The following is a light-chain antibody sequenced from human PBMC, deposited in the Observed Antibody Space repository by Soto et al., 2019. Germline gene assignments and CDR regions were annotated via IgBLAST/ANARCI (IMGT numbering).Light chain of an antibody. CDR2: HAS. Sequence: IQLTQPPTTLPASVGDRVTLTCRASESISNWLAWYQQRPGTAPKLLIYHASILETAVPSRFSGNGSGTEFTLTISSLQPGDFATYYCQLYRTYSFGQGSRVEIK. J-gene: IGKJ1*01. V-gene: IGKV1-5*01. CDR1: ESISNW. CDR3: QLYRTYS.